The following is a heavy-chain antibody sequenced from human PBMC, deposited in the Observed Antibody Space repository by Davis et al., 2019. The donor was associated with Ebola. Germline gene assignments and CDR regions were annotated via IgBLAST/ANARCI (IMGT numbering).Heavy chain of an antibody. CDR1: GYTFTGYY. CDR3: AREPVTDMTYDAFDI. Sequence: ASVKVSCKASGYTFTGYYMHWVRQAPGQGLEWMGWINPNSGGTNYAQKFQGRVTITRNTSISTAYMELSSLRSEDTAVYYCAREPVTDMTYDAFDIWGQGTMVTVSS. V-gene: IGHV1-2*02. CDR2: INPNSGGT. J-gene: IGHJ3*02. D-gene: IGHD3-9*01.